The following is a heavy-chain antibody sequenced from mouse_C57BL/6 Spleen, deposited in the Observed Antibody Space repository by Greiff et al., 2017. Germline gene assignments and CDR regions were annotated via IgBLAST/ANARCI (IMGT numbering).Heavy chain of an antibody. V-gene: IGHV1-50*01. Sequence: QVQLQQPGAELVKPGASVKLSCKASGYTFTSYWMQWVKQRPGQGLEWIGEIDPSDSYTNYNQKFKGKATLTLDKSSSTAYMQLSSLTSDDSAVYYSAIRTNYYAMDYWGQGTSVTVSS. CDR1: GYTFTSYW. CDR3: AIRTNYYAMDY. J-gene: IGHJ4*01. CDR2: IDPSDSYT.